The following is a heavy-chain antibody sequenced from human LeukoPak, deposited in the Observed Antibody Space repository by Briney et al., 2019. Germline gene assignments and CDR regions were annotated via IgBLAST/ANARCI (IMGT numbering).Heavy chain of an antibody. CDR1: GYSVSSGYY. CDR3: ARIGVVTTFDY. Sequence: SETLSLTCAVFGYSVSSGYYWGWIRQPPGKGLEWIGSIYHSGSTYYNPSLKSRVTISVDTPKNQFSLKLSSATAADTAVYYCARIGVVTTFDYWGQGTLVTVSS. J-gene: IGHJ4*02. D-gene: IGHD2-21*02. CDR2: IYHSGST. V-gene: IGHV4-38-2*01.